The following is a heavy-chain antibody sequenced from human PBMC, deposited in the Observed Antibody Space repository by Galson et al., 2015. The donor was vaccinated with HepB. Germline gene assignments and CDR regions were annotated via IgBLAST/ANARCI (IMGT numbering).Heavy chain of an antibody. V-gene: IGHV3-7*01. CDR2: IKQDGSET. CDR1: GFTFSSYW. Sequence: SLRLSCAASGFTFSSYWMSWVRQAPGKGLEWVANIKQDGSETYYVDSVKGRFTISRDNAKNSLYLQMNSLRAEDTAVYYCASAVSFSYYYDSSGYYYFDYWGQGTMVTVSS. J-gene: IGHJ4*02. D-gene: IGHD3-22*01. CDR3: ASAVSFSYYYDSSGYYYFDY.